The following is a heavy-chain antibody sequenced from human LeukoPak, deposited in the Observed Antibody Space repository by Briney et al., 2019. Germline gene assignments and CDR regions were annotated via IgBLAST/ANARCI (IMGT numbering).Heavy chain of an antibody. Sequence: GGSLRLSCAASGFTFSSYWMSWVRQAPGKGLEWVANIKQDGSDKYYVDSVKGRFTISRDNAKNSLYLQMNSLRAEDTAVYYCARSLGYCSAGSCFPSDYWGQGTLVTVSS. CDR2: IKQDGSDK. D-gene: IGHD2-15*01. J-gene: IGHJ4*02. V-gene: IGHV3-7*05. CDR1: GFTFSSYW. CDR3: ARSLGYCSAGSCFPSDY.